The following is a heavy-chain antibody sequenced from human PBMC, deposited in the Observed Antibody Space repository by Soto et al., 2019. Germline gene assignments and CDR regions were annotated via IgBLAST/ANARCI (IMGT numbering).Heavy chain of an antibody. CDR2: ISGSGGNT. CDR3: TRVPRDCSGGTCYGGRFDD. V-gene: IGHV3-23*01. CDR1: GFTFSSYA. Sequence: GGSLRLSCVGSGFTFSSYAISWVRQAPGRGLEWVSGISGSGGNTYYADFVKGRFTISRDNSKSTLSLQMNSLRAEDTAVYYCTRVPRDCSGGTCYGGRFDDWGHGILVTVSS. J-gene: IGHJ4*01. D-gene: IGHD2-15*01.